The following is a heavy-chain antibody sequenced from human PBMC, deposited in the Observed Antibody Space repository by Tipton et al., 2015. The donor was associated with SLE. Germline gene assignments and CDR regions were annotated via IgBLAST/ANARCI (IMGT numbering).Heavy chain of an antibody. J-gene: IGHJ6*02. CDR2: INHSGST. Sequence: TLSLTCAVYGGSFSGYYWSSIRQPPGKGLEWIGEINHSGSTNYNPSLKSRVTISVDTSKNQFSLKLSSVTAADTAVYYCARDHQIAVAGKDYYYGMAVWAQATTVTVSS. D-gene: IGHD6-19*01. V-gene: IGHV4-34*01. CDR1: GGSFSGYY. CDR3: ARDHQIAVAGKDYYYGMAV.